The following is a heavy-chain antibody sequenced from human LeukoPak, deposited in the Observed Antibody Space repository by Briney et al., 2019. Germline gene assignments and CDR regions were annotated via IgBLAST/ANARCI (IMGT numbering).Heavy chain of an antibody. J-gene: IGHJ4*02. CDR3: ASDIGYSYGLGAY. CDR2: INPNSGGT. V-gene: IGHV1-2*02. CDR1: GYTFTGCY. D-gene: IGHD5-18*01. Sequence: GASVKVSCKASGYTFTGCYMHWVRQAPGQGLEWMGWINPNSGGTNYAQMFQGRVTMTRDTSISTAYMELSRLRSDDTAVYYCASDIGYSYGLGAYWGQGTLVTVSS.